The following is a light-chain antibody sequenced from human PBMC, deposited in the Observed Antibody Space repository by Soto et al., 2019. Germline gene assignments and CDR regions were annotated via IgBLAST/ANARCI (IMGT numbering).Light chain of an antibody. CDR2: GAS. CDR1: QTVTNNY. Sequence: PGDRATLSCSASQTVTNNYLAWYQLKPGQAPRLLIYGASGRATGIPDRFSGRGSGTDFALTITSLEPEDFAVYYCQQYGRSRLTFGGGTRVEIK. CDR3: QQYGRSRLT. V-gene: IGKV3-20*01. J-gene: IGKJ4*01.